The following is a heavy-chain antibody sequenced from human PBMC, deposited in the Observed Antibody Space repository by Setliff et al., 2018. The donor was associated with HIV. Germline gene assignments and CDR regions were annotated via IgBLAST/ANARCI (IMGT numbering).Heavy chain of an antibody. V-gene: IGHV4-61*09. CDR3: ARLLGRTVVVINAGFDY. CDR1: GGSINRGTYY. D-gene: IGHD2-15*01. Sequence: PSETLSLTCSVSGGSINRGTYYWTWIRQSAGKGLEWIGHIYITGDTDYNPSLESRVSISVDTSKNQFSLRLTSVTAADTAVYYCARLLGRTVVVINAGFDYWGQGTLVTVSS. J-gene: IGHJ4*02. CDR2: IYITGDT.